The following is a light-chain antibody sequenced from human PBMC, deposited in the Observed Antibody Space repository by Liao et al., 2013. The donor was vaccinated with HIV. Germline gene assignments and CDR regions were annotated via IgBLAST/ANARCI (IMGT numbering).Light chain of an antibody. CDR2: YDS. V-gene: IGLV3-21*01. J-gene: IGLJ3*02. CDR3: QVWDSSSDHRV. CDR1: ALPKQY. Sequence: SYELTQPPSVSVSPGQTARITCSGDALPKQYAYWYQQKPGQAPVLVIYYDSDRPSGIPERFSGSNSGNTATLTISRVEAGDEADYYCQVWDSSSDHRVFGGGTKLTV.